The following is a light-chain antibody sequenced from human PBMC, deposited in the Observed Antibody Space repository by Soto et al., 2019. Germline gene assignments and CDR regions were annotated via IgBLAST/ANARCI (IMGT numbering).Light chain of an antibody. J-gene: IGKJ4*01. CDR1: QSVSSSY. CDR3: QQYGSSPRLT. Sequence: EIVLTQSPGTLSLSPGERATRSCRASQSVSSSYLAWYQQKPGQAPRLLIYGASSRATGIPDRFSGSGSGTDFTLTISRLEPEDFAVYYCQQYGSSPRLTLGGGTKVDIK. CDR2: GAS. V-gene: IGKV3-20*01.